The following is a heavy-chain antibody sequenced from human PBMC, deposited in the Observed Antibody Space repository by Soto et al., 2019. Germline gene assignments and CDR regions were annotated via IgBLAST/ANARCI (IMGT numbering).Heavy chain of an antibody. CDR2: ISSSSRYI. CDR1: GFTFSSYS. Sequence: PGGSLRLSCAASGFTFSSYSMNWVRQAPGKGLEWVSSISSSSRYIYYPDSVKGRFTISRDNAKNSLYLQMSSLRAEDTAVYYCAREWVVAASSGYYYYYYGMDVWGQGTTVTVSS. D-gene: IGHD2-15*01. CDR3: AREWVVAASSGYYYYYYGMDV. J-gene: IGHJ6*02. V-gene: IGHV3-21*01.